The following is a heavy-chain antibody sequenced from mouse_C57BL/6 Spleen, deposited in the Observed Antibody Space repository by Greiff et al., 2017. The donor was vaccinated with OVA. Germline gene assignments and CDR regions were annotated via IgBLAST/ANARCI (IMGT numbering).Heavy chain of an antibody. D-gene: IGHD1-1*01. V-gene: IGHV1-36*01. Sequence: EVQLQQSGPVLVKPGPSVKISCKASGFTFTDYYMHWVKQSHGKSLEWIGLVYPYNGGTSYNQKFKGKATLTVDTSSSTAYMALNILTSEDSAVYYCAARGGAITTVVAPYYFDYWGQGTTLTVSS. CDR2: VYPYNGGT. J-gene: IGHJ2*01. CDR1: GFTFTDYY. CDR3: AARGGAITTVVAPYYFDY.